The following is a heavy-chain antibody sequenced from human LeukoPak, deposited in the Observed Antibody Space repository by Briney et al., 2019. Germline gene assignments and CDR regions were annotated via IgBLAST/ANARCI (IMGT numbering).Heavy chain of an antibody. V-gene: IGHV3-7*01. CDR2: IKQDGSEK. J-gene: IGHJ4*02. CDR3: GPSSWDY. CDR1: GFTFSNYW. Sequence: GGSLRLSCAASGFTFSNYWMSWVRQAPGKGLEWVANIKQDGSEKYYVDSVKGRFTISRGNAKNSLYLQMNSLRAEDTAIYYCGPSSWDYWGQGTLVTVSS. D-gene: IGHD6-19*01.